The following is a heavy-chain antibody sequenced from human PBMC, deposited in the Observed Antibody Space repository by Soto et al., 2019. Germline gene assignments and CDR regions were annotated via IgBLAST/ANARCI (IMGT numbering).Heavy chain of an antibody. CDR1: GFSLSNARMG. D-gene: IGHD5-12*01. CDR3: ARTSNGYDRGLRGLDNPNYYYYYGMDV. Sequence: SGPTLVNPTETLTLTCTVSGFSLSNARMGVSWIRQPPGKALEWLAHIFSNDEKSYSTSLKSRLTISKDTSKSQVVLTMTNMDPVDTATYYCARTSNGYDRGLRGLDNPNYYYYYGMDVWGQGTTVTAP. CDR2: IFSNDEK. V-gene: IGHV2-26*01. J-gene: IGHJ6*02.